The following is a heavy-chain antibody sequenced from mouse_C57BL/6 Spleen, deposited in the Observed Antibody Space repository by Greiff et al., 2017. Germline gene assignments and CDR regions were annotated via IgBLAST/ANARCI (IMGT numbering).Heavy chain of an antibody. CDR3: ATITTVVARDFDY. CDR1: GYTFTSYW. Sequence: QVQLKQPGAELVMPGASVKLSCKASGYTFTSYWMHWVKQRPGQGLEWIGEIDPSDSYTNYNQKFKGKSTLTVDKSSSTAYMQLSSLTSEDSAVYYCATITTVVARDFDYWGQGTTLTVSS. CDR2: IDPSDSYT. D-gene: IGHD1-1*01. J-gene: IGHJ2*01. V-gene: IGHV1-69*01.